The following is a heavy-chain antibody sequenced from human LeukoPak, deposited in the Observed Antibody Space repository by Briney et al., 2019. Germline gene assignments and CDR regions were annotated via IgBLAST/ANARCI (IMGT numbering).Heavy chain of an antibody. CDR2: IYHSGSV. CDR3: ARHPRIAVPPFYYYYMDV. CDR1: GGSLNGYY. J-gene: IGHJ6*03. D-gene: IGHD6-6*01. V-gene: IGHV4-59*08. Sequence: SETLSLTCTVSGGSLNGYYWSWIRQPLGKGLEWIGFIYHSGSVNHNPSLKSRATISVDTSKNQVSLKLTSVTAAHTAVYYCARHPRIAVPPFYYYYMDVWGKGTTVTVSS.